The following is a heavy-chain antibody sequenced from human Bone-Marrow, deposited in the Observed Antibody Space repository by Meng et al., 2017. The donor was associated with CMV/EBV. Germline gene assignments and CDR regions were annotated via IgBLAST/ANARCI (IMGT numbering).Heavy chain of an antibody. D-gene: IGHD3-16*01. Sequence: SETLSLTCGVSGGSISSYSWTWIRQPPGKALEWVGSISYSGFTNYNPSLKSRVTISVDTSKSQFSLNLSSVTAADTAVYYCARDNLMITFGGVDKTHWFDPWAQGTLVTVSS. J-gene: IGHJ5*02. CDR3: ARDNLMITFGGVDKTHWFDP. V-gene: IGHV4-59*13. CDR1: GGSISSYS. CDR2: ISYSGFT.